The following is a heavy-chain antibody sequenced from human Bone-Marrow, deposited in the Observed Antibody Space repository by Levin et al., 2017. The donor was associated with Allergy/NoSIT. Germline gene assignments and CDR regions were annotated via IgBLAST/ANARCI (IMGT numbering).Heavy chain of an antibody. CDR1: GGSISSYY. D-gene: IGHD6-13*01. CDR2: IYYSGST. CDR3: ARDRLVRGSSHNWFDP. J-gene: IGHJ5*02. V-gene: IGHV4-59*01. Sequence: ASETLSLTCTVSGGSISSYYWSWIRQPPGKGLEWIGYIYYSGSTNYNPSLKSRVTISVDTSKNQFSLKLSSVTAADTAVYYCARDRLVRGSSHNWFDPWGQGTLVTVSS.